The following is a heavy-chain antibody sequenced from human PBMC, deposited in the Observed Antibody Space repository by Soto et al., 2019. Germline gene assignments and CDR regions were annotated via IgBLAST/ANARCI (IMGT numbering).Heavy chain of an antibody. V-gene: IGHV5-10-1*01. CDR3: ARPASEIGRSWYRTDYYYGMDV. Sequence: GESLKISCKGSGYSFTSYWISWVRQMPGKGLEWMGRIDPSGSYTNYSPSFQGHVTISADKSISTAYLQWSSLKASDTAMYYCARPASEIGRSWYRTDYYYGMDVWGQGTTVTVSS. CDR2: IDPSGSYT. D-gene: IGHD6-13*01. J-gene: IGHJ6*02. CDR1: GYSFTSYW.